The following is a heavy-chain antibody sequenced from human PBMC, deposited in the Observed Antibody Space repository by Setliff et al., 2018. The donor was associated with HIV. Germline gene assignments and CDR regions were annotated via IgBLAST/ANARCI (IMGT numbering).Heavy chain of an antibody. CDR2: MRHGGSI. V-gene: IGHV4-39*02. J-gene: IGHJ6*02. CDR1: GDSITSNSYY. Sequence: SETLSLTCTVSGDSITSNSYYWGWIRQSPGRGLEWIGTMRHGGSIYYDPSLKSRVAIFIDTSKNQFSLRLSSVAAADTAVCYCARDGPDCSSTKCYAQDYYYYGMDVWGQGTTVTVSS. CDR3: ARDGPDCSSTKCYAQDYYYYGMDV. D-gene: IGHD2-2*01.